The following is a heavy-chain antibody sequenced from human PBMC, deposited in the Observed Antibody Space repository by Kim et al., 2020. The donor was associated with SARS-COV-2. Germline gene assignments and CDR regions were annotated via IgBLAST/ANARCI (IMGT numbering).Heavy chain of an antibody. Sequence: NPSLKSRVTISVDTSKNQFSLKLSSVTAADTAVYYCARDCGGDCYTGVEWGQGTLVTVSS. D-gene: IGHD2-21*02. CDR3: ARDCGGDCYTGVE. V-gene: IGHV4-39*01. J-gene: IGHJ4*02.